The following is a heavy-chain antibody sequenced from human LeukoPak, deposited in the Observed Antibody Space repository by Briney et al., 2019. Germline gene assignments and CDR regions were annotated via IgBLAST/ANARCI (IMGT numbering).Heavy chain of an antibody. V-gene: IGHV3-15*01. Sequence: GGSLRLSCAASGFTFSNAWMSWVRQAPGKGLEWVGRIKSKTDGGTTDYAAPVKGRFTISRDDSKNTLYLQMDSLKTEDTAVYYCTTEDIVVVVAAPYFDYWGQGTLVTVSS. CDR3: TTEDIVVVVAAPYFDY. J-gene: IGHJ4*02. CDR2: IKSKTDGGTT. CDR1: GFTFSNAW. D-gene: IGHD2-15*01.